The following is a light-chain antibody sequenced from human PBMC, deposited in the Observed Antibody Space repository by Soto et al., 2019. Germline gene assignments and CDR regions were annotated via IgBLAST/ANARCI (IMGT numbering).Light chain of an antibody. CDR1: SSDVGGYNY. CDR2: DVS. V-gene: IGLV2-14*01. J-gene: IGLJ7*01. CDR3: SSYTSSGTSV. Sequence: QSVLTQPASVSGSPGQSITISCTGSSSDVGGYNYVSWYQQHPGKAPKLMVYDVSDRPSGVSNRFSGSKSGNTASLTISGLQAEDEADYYCSSYTSSGTSVFGGGTQLTVL.